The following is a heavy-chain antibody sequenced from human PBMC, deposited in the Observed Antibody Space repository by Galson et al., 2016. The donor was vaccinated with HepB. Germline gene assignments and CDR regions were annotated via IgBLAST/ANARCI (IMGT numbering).Heavy chain of an antibody. Sequence: QSGAEVKKPGASVKVSCKASGYTFTNYGLSWVRQAPGQGLEYMGWISAYNGDTNYAQNLQGRVTMTKDTSTSTAYMELRSLRSDDPAVYYGARGAGGYFDYWGQGTLVTVSS. D-gene: IGHD3-10*01. V-gene: IGHV1-18*01. CDR2: ISAYNGDT. J-gene: IGHJ4*02. CDR1: GYTFTNYG. CDR3: ARGAGGYFDY.